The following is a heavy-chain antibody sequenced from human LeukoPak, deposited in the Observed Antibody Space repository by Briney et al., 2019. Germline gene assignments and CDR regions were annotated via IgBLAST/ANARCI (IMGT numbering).Heavy chain of an antibody. CDR1: GFTFSSYA. V-gene: IGHV3-23*01. J-gene: IGHJ4*02. CDR2: ISGSGGST. Sequence: GGSLRLSCAASGFTFSSYAMSWVRQAPGKGLELVSAISGSGGSTYYADSVKGRFTISRDNSKNTLYLQMNSLRAEDTAVYYCAVRTRITMIVADYWGQGTLVTVSS. D-gene: IGHD3-22*01. CDR3: AVRTRITMIVADY.